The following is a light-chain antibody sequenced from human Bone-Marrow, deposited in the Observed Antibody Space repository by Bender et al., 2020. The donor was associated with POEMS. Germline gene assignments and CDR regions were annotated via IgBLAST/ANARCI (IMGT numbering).Light chain of an antibody. CDR2: SSH. J-gene: IGLJ3*02. CDR1: SSNIGAHA. Sequence: QSVLTQPPSASVTPGQRVTISCSGGSSNIGAHAVNWYQHLPGTAPKLLIYSSHRRPSEVPDRFSGSRSGTSASLAIRGLQSEDEGDYYCAVWDDSLNGWVFGGGTKLTVL. CDR3: AVWDDSLNGWV. V-gene: IGLV1-44*01.